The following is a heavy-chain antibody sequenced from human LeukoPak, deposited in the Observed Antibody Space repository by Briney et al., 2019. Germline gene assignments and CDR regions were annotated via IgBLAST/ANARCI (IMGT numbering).Heavy chain of an antibody. V-gene: IGHV3-53*01. CDR1: GFTVSHIY. D-gene: IGHD3-3*01. CDR2: IYSAGAT. J-gene: IGHJ5*02. CDR3: ARVPVLFWSGAYDL. Sequence: GGSLRLSCVASGFTVSHIYMNWVRQAPGKGLEWVSAIYSAGATNYADSVRGRFTISRDISKNTLYLQMNSLRAEDTAVYYCARVPVLFWSGAYDLWGQGTLVTVSS.